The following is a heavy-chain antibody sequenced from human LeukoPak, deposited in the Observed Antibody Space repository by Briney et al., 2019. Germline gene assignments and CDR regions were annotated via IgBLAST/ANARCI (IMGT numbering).Heavy chain of an antibody. V-gene: IGHV4-34*01. CDR3: ARVRAARIAARPENAFDY. Sequence: SETLSLTCAVYGGSFSGYYRSWIRQPPGKGLEWIGEINHSGSTNYNPSLKSRVTISVDTSKNQFSLKLSSVTAADTAVYYCARVRAARIAARPENAFDYWGQGTLVTVSS. CDR1: GGSFSGYY. J-gene: IGHJ4*02. CDR2: INHSGST. D-gene: IGHD6-6*01.